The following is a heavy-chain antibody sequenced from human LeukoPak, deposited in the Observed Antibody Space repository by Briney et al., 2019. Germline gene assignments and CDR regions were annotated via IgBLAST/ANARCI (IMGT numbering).Heavy chain of an antibody. J-gene: IGHJ4*02. V-gene: IGHV4-34*01. CDR3: ARARLARAFEY. CDR2: INHSGST. CDR1: GGSFSGYY. Sequence: SETLSLTCAVYGGSFSGYYWSWIRQPPGKGLEWIGEINHSGSTNYNPPLKSRVTISVDTSKNQFSLKLSSVTAADTAVYYCARARLARAFEYWGQGTLVTVSS.